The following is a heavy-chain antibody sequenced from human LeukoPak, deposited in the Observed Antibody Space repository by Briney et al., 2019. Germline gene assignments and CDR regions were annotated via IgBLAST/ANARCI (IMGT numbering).Heavy chain of an antibody. V-gene: IGHV3-23*01. D-gene: IGHD1-7*01. Sequence: GGSLRLSCAASGFTFSSYAMSWVRQAPGKGLEWVSAISGSGGSTYYADSVKGRFTISRDNSKNTLYLQMNSLRAEDTAVYYCANRSPKYNWNYGVFDYWGQGTLVTVSS. CDR1: GFTFSSYA. J-gene: IGHJ4*02. CDR3: ANRSPKYNWNYGVFDY. CDR2: ISGSGGST.